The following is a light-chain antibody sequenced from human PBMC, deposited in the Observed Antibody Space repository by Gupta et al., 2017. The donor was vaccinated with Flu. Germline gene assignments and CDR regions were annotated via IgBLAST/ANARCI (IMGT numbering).Light chain of an antibody. CDR1: SFNIGSNI. V-gene: IGLV1-44*01. J-gene: IGLJ3*02. Sequence: QSVLTQPPSASGTPWQTVTISCSGTSFNIGSNIVHWFQQFPGTAPRLLIFRNDQRPSGVPDRFSGYKSRTSAYLAITGLQSEDEGEYYCTTWDDSLSAWVFGGGTKLTVL. CDR2: RND. CDR3: TTWDDSLSAWV.